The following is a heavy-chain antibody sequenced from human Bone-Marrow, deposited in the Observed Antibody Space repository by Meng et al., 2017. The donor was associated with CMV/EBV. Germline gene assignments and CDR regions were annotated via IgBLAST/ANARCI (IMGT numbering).Heavy chain of an antibody. J-gene: IGHJ6*02. Sequence: SVKGSCKASGGTFSSYAISWVRQAPGQGLEWMGGIIPIFGTANYAQKFQGRVTITTDESTSTAYMELSSLRSEDTAVYYCARDSALTRVGMDVWGQGTTVTVSS. V-gene: IGHV1-69*05. CDR1: GGTFSSYA. CDR2: IIPIFGTA. CDR3: ARDSALTRVGMDV. D-gene: IGHD4-17*01.